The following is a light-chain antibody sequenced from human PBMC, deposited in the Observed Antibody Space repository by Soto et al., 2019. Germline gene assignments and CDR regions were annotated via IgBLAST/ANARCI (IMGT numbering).Light chain of an antibody. CDR1: SSDVGSYNY. J-gene: IGLJ1*01. V-gene: IGLV2-14*03. Sequence: QSVLTQPASVSGSPGQSITISCTGTSSDVGSYNYVSWYLHHPGKAPKLMIYDVNNRPSGVSNRFSGSKSGNTASLTISGLQTEDEADYYCSSYTTNNTLLFGTGTKLTVL. CDR2: DVN. CDR3: SSYTTNNTLL.